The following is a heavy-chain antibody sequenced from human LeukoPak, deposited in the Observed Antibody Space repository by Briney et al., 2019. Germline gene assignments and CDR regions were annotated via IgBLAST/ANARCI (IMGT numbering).Heavy chain of an antibody. Sequence: SETLSLTCTVSGGSISSSSYYWGWIRQPPGKGLEWIGSIYYSGSTYYNPSLKSRVTISVDTSKNQFSLKLSSVTAADTAVYYCARRPDSYLYDDYWGQGTLVTVSS. D-gene: IGHD1-14*01. V-gene: IGHV4-39*07. CDR2: IYYSGST. CDR1: GGSISSSSYY. CDR3: ARRPDSYLYDDY. J-gene: IGHJ4*02.